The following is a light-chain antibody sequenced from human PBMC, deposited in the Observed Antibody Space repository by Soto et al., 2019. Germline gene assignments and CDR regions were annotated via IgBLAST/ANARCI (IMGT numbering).Light chain of an antibody. V-gene: IGLV2-14*01. CDR1: SSDVGGYNY. CDR3: SSYTRSSPRV. CDR2: EVS. J-gene: IGLJ3*02. Sequence: QSALTQPASVSGSPGQSITISCTGTSSDVGGYNYVSWYQQHPGKAPKLMIYEVSNRPSGVSNRFSGFKSGNTASQTISGLPDEDAADYYCSSYTRSSPRVFGGGTKLTV.